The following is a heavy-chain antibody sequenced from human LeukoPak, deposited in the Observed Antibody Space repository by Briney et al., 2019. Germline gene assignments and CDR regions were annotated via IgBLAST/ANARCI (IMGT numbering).Heavy chain of an antibody. J-gene: IGHJ4*02. Sequence: GGSLRLSCAASGFIFSDYSMNWVRQAPGKGLEWVSYISSAGSSVTYYADSVKGRITIYRDNAKNSLYLQMNSLRDEDTAVYYCTRAAYKSSWYLDYWGQGTRVTVSS. CDR2: ISSAGSSVT. D-gene: IGHD6-13*01. V-gene: IGHV3-48*02. CDR3: TRAAYKSSWYLDY. CDR1: GFIFSDYS.